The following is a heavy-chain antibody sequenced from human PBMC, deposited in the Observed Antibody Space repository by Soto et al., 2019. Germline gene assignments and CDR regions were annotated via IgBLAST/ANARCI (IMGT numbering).Heavy chain of an antibody. V-gene: IGHV3-53*01. CDR3: ASNYYDSSGPAPFIDAFDI. Sequence: EVQLVESGGGLIQPGGSLRLSCAASGFTVSSNYMSWVRQAPGKGLEWVSVIYSGGSTYYADSVKGRFTISRDNSNNTLYLQMNSLGAEDTAVYYCASNYYDSSGPAPFIDAFDIWGQGTMVTVSS. CDR1: GFTVSSNY. J-gene: IGHJ3*02. D-gene: IGHD3-22*01. CDR2: IYSGGST.